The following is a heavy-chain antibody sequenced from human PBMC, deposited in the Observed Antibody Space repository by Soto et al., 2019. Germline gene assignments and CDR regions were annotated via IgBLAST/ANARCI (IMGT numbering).Heavy chain of an antibody. CDR2: ISGSGGST. D-gene: IGHD2-2*01. V-gene: IGHV3-23*01. Sequence: GGSLRLSCAASGFTFSSYAMSWVRQAPGKGLEWVSAISGSGGSTYYADSVKGRFTISRDNSKNTLYLQMNSLRAEDTAVYYCASEGGAIVVVPAATYNWFDPWGQGTLVTVSS. CDR1: GFTFSSYA. J-gene: IGHJ5*02. CDR3: ASEGGAIVVVPAATYNWFDP.